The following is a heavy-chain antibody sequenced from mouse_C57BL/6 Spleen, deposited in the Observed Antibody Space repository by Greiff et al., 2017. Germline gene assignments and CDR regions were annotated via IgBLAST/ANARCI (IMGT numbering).Heavy chain of an antibody. CDR3: AGSSYPWYFDV. CDR1: GYAFTNYL. J-gene: IGHJ1*03. V-gene: IGHV1-54*01. D-gene: IGHD1-1*01. CDR2: LNPGSGGT. Sequence: QVQLQQSGAELVRPGTSVKVSCKASGYAFTNYLIEWVKQRPGHGLEWIGVLNPGSGGTNYNEKFKGKATLTADKSSSTAYMQLSSLTSEDSAVYFCAGSSYPWYFDVWGTGTTVTVSS.